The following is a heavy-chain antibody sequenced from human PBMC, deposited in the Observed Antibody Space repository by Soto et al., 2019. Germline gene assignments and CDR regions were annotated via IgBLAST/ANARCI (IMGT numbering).Heavy chain of an antibody. D-gene: IGHD4-17*01. V-gene: IGHV4-30-4*01. Sequence: TLSLTCTVSGGSISSGDYYWSWIRQPPGKGLEWIGYIYYSGSTYYNPSLKSRVTISVDTSKNQFSLKLSSVTAADTAVYYCAREYYGDSPPIDYYYYGMDVWGQGTTVTVSS. J-gene: IGHJ6*02. CDR1: GGSISSGDYY. CDR3: AREYYGDSPPIDYYYYGMDV. CDR2: IYYSGST.